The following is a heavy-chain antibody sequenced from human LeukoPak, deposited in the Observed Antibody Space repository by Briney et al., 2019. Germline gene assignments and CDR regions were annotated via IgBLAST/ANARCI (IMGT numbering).Heavy chain of an antibody. V-gene: IGHV3-30*03. D-gene: IGHD3-3*01. Sequence: GGSLRLSCAPSGFTFSRHGMHWVRQAPGKGLEWVAIISNDGSRKYYAHSVEGRFTISRDNSKNTLYPQMDSLRAEDTAVYYCARDRAWNYFDYWGQGTLVTVSS. J-gene: IGHJ4*02. CDR1: GFTFSRHG. CDR2: ISNDGSRK. CDR3: ARDRAWNYFDY.